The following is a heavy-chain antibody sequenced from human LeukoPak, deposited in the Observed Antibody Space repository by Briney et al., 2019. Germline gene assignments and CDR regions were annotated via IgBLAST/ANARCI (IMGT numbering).Heavy chain of an antibody. V-gene: IGHV1-69*06. CDR1: GCTFSSYA. D-gene: IGHD6-19*01. J-gene: IGHJ4*02. Sequence: GASVKVSCKASGCTFSSYAISWVRQAPGQGLEWMGGIIPIFGTANYAQKFQGRVTITADKSTSTAYMELSSLRSEDTAVYYCARDRGYSSGWYFDYWGQGTLVTVSS. CDR3: ARDRGYSSGWYFDY. CDR2: IIPIFGTA.